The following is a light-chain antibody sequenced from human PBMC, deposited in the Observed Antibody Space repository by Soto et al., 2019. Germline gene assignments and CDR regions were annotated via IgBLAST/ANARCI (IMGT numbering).Light chain of an antibody. CDR1: QTISSF. J-gene: IGKJ2*01. V-gene: IGKV1-39*01. CDR2: ASS. Sequence: DIQMTQSPSSLSVSVGDRVTITCRTIQTISSFLNWYQQKPGRAPKLLIYASSNLQSGVPSRFSGSGSGTDFTLTISSLQPEDFATYYCQQSYSTPYTVGQGTKLEIK. CDR3: QQSYSTPYT.